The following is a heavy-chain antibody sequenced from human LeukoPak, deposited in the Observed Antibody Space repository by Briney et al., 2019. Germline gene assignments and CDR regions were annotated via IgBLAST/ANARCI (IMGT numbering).Heavy chain of an antibody. J-gene: IGHJ4*02. CDR1: GFTFSTYS. Sequence: GGSLRLSCAASGFTFSTYSMNWVRQAPGKGLEWVSSISSSSSYISYADSVKGRFTISRDNARNSLYLQMNSLRAEDTAVYYCARDHMRGWTGITGVNAQVYWGQGTLVTVSS. CDR2: ISSSSSYI. V-gene: IGHV3-21*01. D-gene: IGHD1-20*01. CDR3: ARDHMRGWTGITGVNAQVY.